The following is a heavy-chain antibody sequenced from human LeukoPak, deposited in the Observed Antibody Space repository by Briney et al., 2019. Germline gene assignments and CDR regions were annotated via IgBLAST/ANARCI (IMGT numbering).Heavy chain of an antibody. Sequence: GGSLRLSCAASGFTFSSYGMHWVRQAPGKGLEWVAVIWYDGSNKYYADSVKGRFTISRDNSKNTLYLQMNSLRAEDTAVYYCARGQSTPYSSSSYYFDYWGQGTLVTVSS. J-gene: IGHJ4*02. D-gene: IGHD6-6*01. CDR1: GFTFSSYG. CDR2: IWYDGSNK. CDR3: ARGQSTPYSSSSYYFDY. V-gene: IGHV3-33*01.